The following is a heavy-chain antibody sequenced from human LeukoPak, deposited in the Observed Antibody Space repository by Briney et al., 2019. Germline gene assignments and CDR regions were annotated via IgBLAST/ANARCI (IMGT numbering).Heavy chain of an antibody. CDR2: MNPNSGNT. Sequence: ASGKVSCKASGYTFTSYDINWVRQATGQGLEWMGWMNPNSGNTGYAQKFQGRVTMTRNTSINTAYMELTNLRSEDTAIYYCARLSQTPDYYTLGGYYYLGYWGQGTPVTVSS. J-gene: IGHJ4*02. CDR3: ARLSQTPDYYTLGGYYYLGY. D-gene: IGHD3-10*01. V-gene: IGHV1-8*01. CDR1: GYTFTSYD.